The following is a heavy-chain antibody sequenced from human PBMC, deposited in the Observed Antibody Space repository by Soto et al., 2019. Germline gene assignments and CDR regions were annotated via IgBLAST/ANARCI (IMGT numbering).Heavy chain of an antibody. CDR2: ISGSGGST. D-gene: IGHD5-18*01. V-gene: IGHV3-23*01. CDR3: ATFSDTAMAYFDY. Sequence: GGSLRLSCAASGFTFSSYAMSWVRRAPGKGLEWVSAISGSGGSTYYADSVKGRFTISRDNSKNTLYLQMNSLRAEDTAVYYCATFSDTAMAYFDYWGQGTLVTVSS. CDR1: GFTFSSYA. J-gene: IGHJ4*02.